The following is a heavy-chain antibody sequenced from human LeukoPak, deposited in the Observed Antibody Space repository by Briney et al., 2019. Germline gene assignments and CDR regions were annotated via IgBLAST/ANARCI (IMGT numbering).Heavy chain of an antibody. Sequence: ASVKVSCKASGYTFINYGISWVRQAPGQGLEWMGWISAYNGYTNYAQNLQGRVTMTTDTSTCTAYMELRSLRSDDTAVYYCARDGHRRYHYDSSGREDAFDIWGQGTMVTVSS. D-gene: IGHD3-22*01. J-gene: IGHJ3*02. CDR3: ARDGHRRYHYDSSGREDAFDI. CDR2: ISAYNGYT. V-gene: IGHV1-18*01. CDR1: GYTFINYG.